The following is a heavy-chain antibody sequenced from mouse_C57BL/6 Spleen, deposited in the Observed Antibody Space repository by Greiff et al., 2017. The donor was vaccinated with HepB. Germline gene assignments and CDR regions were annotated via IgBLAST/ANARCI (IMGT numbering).Heavy chain of an antibody. Sequence: QVQLQQSGAELVKPGASVKISCKASGYAFSSYWMNWVKQRPGKGLEWIGQIHPGDGDTNYNGKFKGKATLTADKSSSTAYMQLSSLTSEDSAVYFCARGGDDYDGAWFAYWGQGTLVTVSA. CDR2: IHPGDGDT. CDR3: ARGGDDYDGAWFAY. J-gene: IGHJ3*01. CDR1: GYAFSSYW. V-gene: IGHV1-80*01. D-gene: IGHD2-4*01.